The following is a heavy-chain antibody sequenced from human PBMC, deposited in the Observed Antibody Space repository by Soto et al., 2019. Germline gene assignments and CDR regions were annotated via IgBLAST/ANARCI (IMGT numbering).Heavy chain of an antibody. CDR1: GYTFISYA. J-gene: IGHJ4*02. Sequence: QVQLVQSGAEVKKPGASVKVSYKATGYTFISYAIHWVRQAPGQRLEWMGWINAGSGDTKFSQKFQGRVTITRDTSASTACMELGSLRSEDTAVYYCARGLRGGIYQLLSIDYWGQGTLVTVSS. D-gene: IGHD2-2*01. CDR3: ARGLRGGIYQLLSIDY. V-gene: IGHV1-3*01. CDR2: INAGSGDT.